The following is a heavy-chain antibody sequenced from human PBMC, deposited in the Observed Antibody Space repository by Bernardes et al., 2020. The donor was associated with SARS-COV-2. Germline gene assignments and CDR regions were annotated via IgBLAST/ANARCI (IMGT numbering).Heavy chain of an antibody. CDR2: IVTDGSVT. CDR1: GFTFGVYC. CDR3: ARDVGGIDSY. D-gene: IGHD3-10*01. J-gene: IGHJ4*02. V-gene: IGHV3-74*01. Sequence: GRSLRLSCAASGFTFGVYCMHCVRQAPGKGLFWVSRIVTDGSVTNYPDSVRGRFTISRDNAKNTLYLQMNSLRAEDTAIYYCARDVGGIDSYWCPGTLITVSS.